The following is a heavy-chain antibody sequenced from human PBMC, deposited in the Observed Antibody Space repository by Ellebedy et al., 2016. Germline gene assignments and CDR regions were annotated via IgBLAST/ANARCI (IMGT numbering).Heavy chain of an antibody. Sequence: GESLKISXTASGFTFSNHGMHWVRQAPGKGLEWVAVISYDGSNKFYADSVRGRFTISRDYSTNTLSLQMNSLKTEDTAVYYCARDRTGKWAPAAILDYWGQGTLLTVSS. CDR1: GFTFSNHG. CDR2: ISYDGSNK. J-gene: IGHJ4*02. D-gene: IGHD2-2*01. V-gene: IGHV3-30*03. CDR3: ARDRTGKWAPAAILDY.